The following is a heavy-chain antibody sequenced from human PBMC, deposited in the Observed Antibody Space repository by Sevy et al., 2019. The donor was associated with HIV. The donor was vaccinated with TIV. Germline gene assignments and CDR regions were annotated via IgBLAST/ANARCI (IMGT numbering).Heavy chain of an antibody. CDR3: AMQWLLTGRWFDP. CDR1: GGSISTTTYY. Sequence: SETLSLTCTVSGGSISTTTYYWGWIRQPPGKGLEWIGSIYYSGSTYYNPSLKSRVTMSVDTSKNQFSLKLSSVTAAATAIYYCAMQWLLTGRWFDPWGQGTLVTVSS. J-gene: IGHJ5*02. V-gene: IGHV4-39*01. CDR2: IYYSGST. D-gene: IGHD6-19*01.